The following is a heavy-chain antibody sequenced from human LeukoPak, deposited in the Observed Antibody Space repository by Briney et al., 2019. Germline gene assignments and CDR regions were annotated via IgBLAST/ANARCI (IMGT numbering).Heavy chain of an antibody. CDR3: ATVNPVTTNY. J-gene: IGHJ4*02. Sequence: SETLSLTCTVSGGSISSSSYYWGWIRQPPGKGLEWIGSIYYSGSTYYNPSLKSRVTISVDTSKNQFSLKLSSVTAADTAAYYCATVNPVTTNYWGQGTLVTVSS. D-gene: IGHD4-11*01. CDR1: GGSISSSSYY. CDR2: IYYSGST. V-gene: IGHV4-39*07.